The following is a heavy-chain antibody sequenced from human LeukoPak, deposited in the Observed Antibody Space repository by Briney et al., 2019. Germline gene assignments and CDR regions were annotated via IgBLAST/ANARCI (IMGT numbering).Heavy chain of an antibody. CDR3: TKGDSFGSGTYFHY. CDR2: ISGNAGHT. Sequence: QPGGSLRLSCAASGFTFNNFAMSWVRQAPWKGLEWVSTISGNAGHTYYADSVKDRFTISRDNSENALSLQMNSLRAEDTAVYYCTKGDSFGSGTYFHYWGQGSLVTVSS. CDR1: GFTFNNFA. D-gene: IGHD3-10*01. V-gene: IGHV3-23*01. J-gene: IGHJ4*02.